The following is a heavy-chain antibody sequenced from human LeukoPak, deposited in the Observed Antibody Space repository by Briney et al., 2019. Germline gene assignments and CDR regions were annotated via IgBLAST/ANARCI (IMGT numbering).Heavy chain of an antibody. Sequence: GGSLRLSCAASGFTFSSYGMHWVRQAPGKGLEYVSTISSNGDSTYYANSVKGRFTISRDNSKNTLYLQMGSLRAEDMAVYYCARGQSTSWYHYGMDVWGQGTTVTVSS. J-gene: IGHJ6*02. CDR1: GFTFSSYG. V-gene: IGHV3-64*01. CDR2: ISSNGDST. CDR3: ARGQSTSWYHYGMDV.